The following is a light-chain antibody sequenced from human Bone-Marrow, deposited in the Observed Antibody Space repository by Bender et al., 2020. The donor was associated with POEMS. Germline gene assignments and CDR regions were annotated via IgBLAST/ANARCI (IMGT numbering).Light chain of an antibody. J-gene: IGLJ2*01. Sequence: SYELTQPPSVSVSPGQTARITCSGDALPKKYAYWYQQKSGQAPVLLIHKDTERPSGIPERFSGSSSGATVTLTISGVQAEDEADYYCQSADSSGTFVVFGGRTKLTVL. CDR2: KDT. CDR1: ALPKKY. CDR3: QSADSSGTFVV. V-gene: IGLV3-25*03.